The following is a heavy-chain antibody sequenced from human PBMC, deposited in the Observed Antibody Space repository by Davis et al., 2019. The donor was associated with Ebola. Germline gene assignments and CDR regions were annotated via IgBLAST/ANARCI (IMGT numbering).Heavy chain of an antibody. CDR3: ASHAIEHDYGDYGSLEY. J-gene: IGHJ4*02. Sequence: SETLSLTCTVSGGSISSYYWSWIRQPPGKGLEWIGYIYYSGSTNYNPSLKSRVTISVDTSKNQFSLKLSSVTAADTAVYYCASHAIEHDYGDYGSLEYWGQGTLVTVSS. V-gene: IGHV4-59*08. CDR1: GGSISSYY. CDR2: IYYSGST. D-gene: IGHD4-17*01.